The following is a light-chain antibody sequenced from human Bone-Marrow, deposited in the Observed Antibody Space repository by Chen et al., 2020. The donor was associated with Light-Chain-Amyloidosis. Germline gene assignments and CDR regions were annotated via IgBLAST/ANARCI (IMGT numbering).Light chain of an antibody. Sequence: QSALTQPASVSGSPGQSITISCTGTSSDVGGDNHVSWYQQHPDKAPKLMIYEVTNRPAWVPDRVSGSKSDKTASLAISGIQTEDEADYFCSSYTITNTLVFGSGTRVTVL. CDR2: EVT. J-gene: IGLJ1*01. CDR1: SSDVGGDNH. V-gene: IGLV2-14*01. CDR3: SSYTITNTLV.